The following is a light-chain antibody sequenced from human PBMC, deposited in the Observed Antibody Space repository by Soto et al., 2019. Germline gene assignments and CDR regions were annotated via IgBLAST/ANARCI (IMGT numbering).Light chain of an antibody. CDR1: SSDVGGYNY. CDR3: RSYAGSNNVVV. Sequence: QSVLTQPPSASWSPGQSVTISCTGTSSDVGGYNYVSWYQQHPGKAPKLMLYEVSKRPSGVPDRFSGSKSGNTASLTVSGLQAEEEADYYCRSYAGSNNVVVFGGGTKLTVL. J-gene: IGLJ2*01. V-gene: IGLV2-8*01. CDR2: EVS.